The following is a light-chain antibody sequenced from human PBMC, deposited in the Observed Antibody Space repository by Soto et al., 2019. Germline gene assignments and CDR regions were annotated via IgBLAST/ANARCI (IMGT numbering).Light chain of an antibody. Sequence: EIVLTQSPGTLSLSPGERATLSCRASQSLSSYLAWYQQKPGQAPRLLIYGASSRATGIPDRFSGSGSGTDFTVTISRLEPEDFAVYYCRQYGSSPSYTFGQGTKLEIK. CDR2: GAS. V-gene: IGKV3-20*01. CDR3: RQYGSSPSYT. J-gene: IGKJ2*01. CDR1: QSLSSY.